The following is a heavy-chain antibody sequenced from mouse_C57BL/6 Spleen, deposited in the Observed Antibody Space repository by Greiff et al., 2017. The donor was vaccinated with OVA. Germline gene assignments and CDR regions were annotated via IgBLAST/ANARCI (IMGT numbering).Heavy chain of an antibody. D-gene: IGHD3-1*01. Sequence: EVHLVESGGGLVQPGGSLKLSCAASGFTFSDYYMYWVRQTPEKRLEWVAYISNGGGSTYYPDTVKGRFTISRDNAKNTLYLQMSRLKSEDTAMYYCARQGLLYYFDYWGQGTTLTVSS. CDR2: ISNGGGST. CDR1: GFTFSDYY. V-gene: IGHV5-12*01. J-gene: IGHJ2*01. CDR3: ARQGLLYYFDY.